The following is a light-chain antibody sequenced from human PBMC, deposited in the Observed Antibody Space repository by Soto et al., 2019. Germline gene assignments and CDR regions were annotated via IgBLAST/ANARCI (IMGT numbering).Light chain of an antibody. CDR3: QQSYSTPFT. J-gene: IGKJ3*01. V-gene: IGKV4-1*01. Sequence: DIVMTQSPDSLAVSLGERATINCKSSQSVLYSSNNKNYLAWYQQKPGQPPKLLIYWASTRESGVPDRFSGSGSVTDFTLTISSLQAEDVAVYCCQQSYSTPFTFGPGNKVDIK. CDR2: WAS. CDR1: QSVLYSSNNKNY.